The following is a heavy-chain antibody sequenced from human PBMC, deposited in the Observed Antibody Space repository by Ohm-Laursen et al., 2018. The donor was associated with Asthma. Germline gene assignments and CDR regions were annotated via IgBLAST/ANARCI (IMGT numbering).Heavy chain of an antibody. D-gene: IGHD3-22*01. V-gene: IGHV1-69*13. CDR2: IIPIFGTA. CDR3: AREFPDDYYDSSGFDY. CDR1: GGTFSSYA. J-gene: IGHJ4*02. Sequence: GASVKVSCKASGGTFSSYAISWVRQAPGQGLEWMGGIIPIFGTANYAQKFQGRVTITADESTSTAYMELSSLRSEDTAVYYCAREFPDDYYDSSGFDYWGQGTLVTVSS.